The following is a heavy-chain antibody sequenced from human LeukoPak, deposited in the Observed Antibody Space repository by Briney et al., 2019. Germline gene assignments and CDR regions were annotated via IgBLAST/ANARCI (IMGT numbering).Heavy chain of an antibody. CDR2: IYYSGST. V-gene: IGHV4-61*01. CDR1: GGSVSSGSYY. J-gene: IGHJ4*02. Sequence: NPSETLSLTCTGSGGSVSSGSYYWSWIRQPPGKGLGRIGYIYYSGSTNYNPSLKSRVTISVDTSKNQFSLKLSSVTAADTAVYYCARVATVTRHFDYWGQGTLVTVSS. D-gene: IGHD4-17*01. CDR3: ARVATVTRHFDY.